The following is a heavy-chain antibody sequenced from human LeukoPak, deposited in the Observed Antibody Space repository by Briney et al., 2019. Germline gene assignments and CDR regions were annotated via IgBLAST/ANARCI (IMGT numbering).Heavy chain of an antibody. CDR1: GYSISSGYY. J-gene: IGHJ3*02. V-gene: IGHV4-38-2*02. CDR2: IYHSGRT. D-gene: IGHD3-10*01. CDR3: ARDGRKITSYAFDI. Sequence: PSETLSLTCTVSGYSISSGYYWGWIRQPPGQGLEWIGSIYHSGRTFYNPSLKSRVTISVDTSKNQFSLQLNSVTPEDTAVYYCARDGRKITSYAFDIWGQGTMVTVSS.